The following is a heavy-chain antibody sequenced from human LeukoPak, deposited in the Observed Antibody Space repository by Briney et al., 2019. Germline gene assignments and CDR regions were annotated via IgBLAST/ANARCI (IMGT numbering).Heavy chain of an antibody. Sequence: GGSLRLSCAASGFTFDDYTMHWVRQAPGKGLEWVSLISWDGGSTYYADSVKGRFTISRDNAKNSLYLQMNSLRAEDTAVYYCARHSFGDYEFWFDYWGQGTLVTVSS. J-gene: IGHJ4*02. CDR2: ISWDGGST. CDR3: ARHSFGDYEFWFDY. V-gene: IGHV3-43*01. CDR1: GFTFDDYT. D-gene: IGHD4-17*01.